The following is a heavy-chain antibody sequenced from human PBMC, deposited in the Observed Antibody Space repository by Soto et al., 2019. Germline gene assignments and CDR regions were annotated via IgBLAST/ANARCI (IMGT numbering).Heavy chain of an antibody. V-gene: IGHV3-30*18. D-gene: IGHD6-19*01. CDR1: GFNFDNYG. CDR3: AKDRVGGTFYTPLGF. J-gene: IGHJ4*02. Sequence: SLRLSCQASGFNFDNYGMHWVRQAPGKGLEWVAVITYDGENKYYADSVKGRFTISRDNSKNTLSLHLNTLKPEDTAVYHCAKDRVGGTFYTPLGFWGQGTLVTVSS. CDR2: ITYDGENK.